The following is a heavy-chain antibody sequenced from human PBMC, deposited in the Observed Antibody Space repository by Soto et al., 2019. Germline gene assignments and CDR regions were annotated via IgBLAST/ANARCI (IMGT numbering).Heavy chain of an antibody. CDR3: ARVVSDTLGQLRYPFDY. D-gene: IGHD3-9*01. Sequence: ASVKVSCKASGYTFTSYGISWVRQAPGQGLEWMGWISAYNGNTNYAQKLQGRVTMTTDTSTSTAYMELRSLRSDDTAVYYCARVVSDTLGQLRYPFDYWGQGTLVTVSS. V-gene: IGHV1-18*01. CDR1: GYTFTSYG. CDR2: ISAYNGNT. J-gene: IGHJ4*02.